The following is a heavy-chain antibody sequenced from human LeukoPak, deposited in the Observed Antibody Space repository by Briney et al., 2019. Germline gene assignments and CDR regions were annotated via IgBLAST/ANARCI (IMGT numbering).Heavy chain of an antibody. CDR1: GISISSYY. V-gene: IGHV4-59*08. Sequence: NPSETLGLTCAFSGISISSYYWSWIRQPPGKGLEWVGCIYYSGSTNYYPSPKSRVTISVNAYKNHCSLKLRSVTAADTAVYYCARRDDIWGQGTMVTVSS. J-gene: IGHJ3*02. CDR2: IYYSGST. CDR3: ARRDDI.